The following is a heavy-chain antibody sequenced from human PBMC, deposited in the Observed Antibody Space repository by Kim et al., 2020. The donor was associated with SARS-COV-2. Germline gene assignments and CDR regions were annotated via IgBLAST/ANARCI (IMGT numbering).Heavy chain of an antibody. CDR1: GFTFSSYA. J-gene: IGHJ4*02. CDR3: ASRFLAGRGVDY. D-gene: IGHD6-19*01. CDR2: ISGSGGST. V-gene: IGHV3-23*01. Sequence: GGSLRLSCAASGFTFSSYAMSWVRQAPGKGLEWVSAISGSGGSTYYADSVKGRFTISRDNSKNTLYLQMNSLRAEDTAVYYCASRFLAGRGVDYWGQGTLVTVSS.